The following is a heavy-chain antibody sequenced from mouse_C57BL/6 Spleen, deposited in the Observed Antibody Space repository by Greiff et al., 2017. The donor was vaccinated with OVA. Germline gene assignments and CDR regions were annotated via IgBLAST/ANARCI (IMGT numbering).Heavy chain of an antibody. CDR1: GYAFSSSW. D-gene: IGHD2-4*01. CDR3: ARYYYDYDDYAMDY. Sequence: QVQLKESGPELVKPGASVKISCKASGYAFSSSWMNWVKQRPGKGLEWIGRIYPGDGDTNYNGKFKGKATLTADKSSSTAYIQLSSLTSEDSAVYFCARYYYDYDDYAMDYWGQGTSVTVSS. J-gene: IGHJ4*01. CDR2: IYPGDGDT. V-gene: IGHV1-82*01.